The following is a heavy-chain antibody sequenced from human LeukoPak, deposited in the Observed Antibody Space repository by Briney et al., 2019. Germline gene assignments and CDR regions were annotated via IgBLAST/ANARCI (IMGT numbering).Heavy chain of an antibody. CDR3: GRDMVATGTFDY. Sequence: SETLSLTCTVSGGSISSYYWSWIRQPPGKGLEWIGYIYYSGSTNYNPSLKSRVTMSVDTSKNQFSLNLSSVTAADTAVYYCGRDMVATGTFDYWGQGTLVTVSS. D-gene: IGHD5-12*01. J-gene: IGHJ4*02. CDR2: IYYSGST. V-gene: IGHV4-59*01. CDR1: GGSISSYY.